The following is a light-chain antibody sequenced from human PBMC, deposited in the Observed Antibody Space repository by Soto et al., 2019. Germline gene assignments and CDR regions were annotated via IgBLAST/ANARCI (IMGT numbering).Light chain of an antibody. Sequence: EIVMTQSPATLSVSPGERATLSCRASQSVSSNLAWYQQKPCQAPRLLIYCASTRATGIPARFSGSGSGTEYTLTISSLQSEDFAVYYCQQYNNWPRMYTFGQGTKLEIK. J-gene: IGKJ2*01. CDR1: QSVSSN. V-gene: IGKV3-15*01. CDR2: CAS. CDR3: QQYNNWPRMYT.